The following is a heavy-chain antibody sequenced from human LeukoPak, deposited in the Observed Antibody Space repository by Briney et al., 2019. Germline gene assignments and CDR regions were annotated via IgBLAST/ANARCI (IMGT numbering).Heavy chain of an antibody. CDR1: GYTFTSYA. V-gene: IGHV7-4-1*02. J-gene: IGHJ6*03. CDR3: ARDRAGESYYYYYMDV. D-gene: IGHD3-10*01. CDR2: INTNTGNP. Sequence: GASVKVSCKASGYTFTSYAMNWVRQAPGQGLEWMGWINTNTGNPTYAQGFTGRFVFSLDTSVSTAYLQISSLKAEDTAVYYCARDRAGESYYYYYMDVWGKGTTVTVSS.